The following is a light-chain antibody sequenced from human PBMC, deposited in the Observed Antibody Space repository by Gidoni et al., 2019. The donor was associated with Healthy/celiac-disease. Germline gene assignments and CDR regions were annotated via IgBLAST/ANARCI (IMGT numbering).Light chain of an antibody. Sequence: ELVLTQSPATLSLSPGERAPLSCRASQSVSSYLAWYQQKPGQAPRLLIYDASNRATGIPARFSGSGSGTDFTLTISSLEPEDFAVYYCQQRSNWPLVFGGGTKVEIK. J-gene: IGKJ4*01. CDR1: QSVSSY. CDR3: QQRSNWPLV. CDR2: DAS. V-gene: IGKV3-11*01.